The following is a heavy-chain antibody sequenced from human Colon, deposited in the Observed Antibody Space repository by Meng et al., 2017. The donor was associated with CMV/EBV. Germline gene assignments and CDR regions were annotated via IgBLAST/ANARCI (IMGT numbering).Heavy chain of an antibody. CDR1: GFTFSSYS. D-gene: IGHD1-1*01. CDR3: GTGGVVQLDPMDV. J-gene: IGHJ6*02. CDR2: ISRSSSTI. Sequence: GESLKISCAASGFTFSSYSMNWVRQPPGKGLEWVSYISRSSSTIFYADSVKGRFTISRGNAKNSLYLQMNSLRAEDTAVYYCGTGGVVQLDPMDVWGQGTTVTVSS. V-gene: IGHV3-48*04.